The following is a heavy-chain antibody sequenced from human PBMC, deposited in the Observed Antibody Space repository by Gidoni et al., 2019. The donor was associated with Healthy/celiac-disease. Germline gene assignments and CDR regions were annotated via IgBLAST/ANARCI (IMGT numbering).Heavy chain of an antibody. CDR2: ISSSSSYI. V-gene: IGHV3-21*01. CDR1: GFTFSSYS. D-gene: IGHD5-12*01. Sequence: EVQLVESVGGLVKPGGSLRLSCAASGFTFSSYSMNWVRQAPGKGLEWVSSISSSSSYIYYADSVKGRFTISRDNAKNSLYLQMNSLRAEDTAVYYCARGVGIVATIMGYWGQGTLVTVSS. CDR3: ARGVGIVATIMGY. J-gene: IGHJ4*02.